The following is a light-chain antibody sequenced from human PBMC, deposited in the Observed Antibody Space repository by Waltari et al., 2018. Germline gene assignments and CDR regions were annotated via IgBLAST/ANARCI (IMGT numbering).Light chain of an antibody. CDR3: QQYGSSIMYT. J-gene: IGKJ2*01. CDR1: QSLTKRT. V-gene: IGKV3-20*01. Sequence: VVIQSPGTLSLSPGERATLSCRASQSLTKRTFAWYQQKPGQAPRLLIYCASSRAAGIPDTCSGSGSRTDFTLPISGLEPEEFAVYYCQQYGSSIMYTFGQGTKLEIK. CDR2: CAS.